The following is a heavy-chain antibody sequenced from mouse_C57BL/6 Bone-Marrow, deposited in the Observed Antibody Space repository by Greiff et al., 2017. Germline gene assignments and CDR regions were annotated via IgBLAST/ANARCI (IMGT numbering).Heavy chain of an antibody. V-gene: IGHV1-82*01. J-gene: IGHJ4*01. Sequence: QVQLQQSGPELVKPGASVKISCKASGYAFSSSWMNWVKQRPGKGLEWIGRIYPGDGDTNYNGKFKGKATLTADKSSSTAYMQLRSLTSEDAAVYVCACAMDYWGRGNSVTVSS. CDR1: GYAFSSSW. CDR2: IYPGDGDT. CDR3: ACAMDY.